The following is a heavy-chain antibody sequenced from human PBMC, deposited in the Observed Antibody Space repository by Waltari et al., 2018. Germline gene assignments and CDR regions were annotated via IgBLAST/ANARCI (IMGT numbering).Heavy chain of an antibody. Sequence: QLQLQESGPGLVKPSETLSLTCTVSGGSISSSSYYWGWIRQPPGKGLEWIGSIYYSGGTHNNTSLKSRGTISVDTSKNQCSRKLRSVTAADTAVYYCARPSPGYYYYYMDVWGKGTTVTVSS. V-gene: IGHV4-39*01. CDR2: IYYSGGT. CDR3: ARPSPGYYYYYMDV. J-gene: IGHJ6*03. CDR1: GGSISSSSYY.